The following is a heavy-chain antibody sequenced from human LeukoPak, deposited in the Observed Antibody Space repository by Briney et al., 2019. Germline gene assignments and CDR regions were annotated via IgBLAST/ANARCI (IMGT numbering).Heavy chain of an antibody. V-gene: IGHV7-4-1*02. CDR2: INTNTGNP. CDR1: GYTFTGYY. J-gene: IGHJ5*02. D-gene: IGHD3-9*01. CDR3: AKDISGYFDWSHFDP. Sequence: ASVKVSCKASGYTFTGYYMHWVRQAPGQGLEWMGWINTNTGNPTYAQGFTGRFVFSLDTSVSTAYLQISSLKAEDTAVYYCAKDISGYFDWSHFDPWGQGTLVTVSS.